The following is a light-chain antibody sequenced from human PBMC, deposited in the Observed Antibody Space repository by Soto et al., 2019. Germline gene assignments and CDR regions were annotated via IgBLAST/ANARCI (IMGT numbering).Light chain of an antibody. Sequence: EIVLTQSPATLSLSPGERATLSCRASQSVSRSLAWYQQKPGQAPRLLIYDASNRATGIPARFSGSGSGTDFTLTISSLEPEDCAVYYCQHRANWPLTFGGGTKVEIK. V-gene: IGKV3-11*01. CDR3: QHRANWPLT. CDR1: QSVSRS. CDR2: DAS. J-gene: IGKJ4*01.